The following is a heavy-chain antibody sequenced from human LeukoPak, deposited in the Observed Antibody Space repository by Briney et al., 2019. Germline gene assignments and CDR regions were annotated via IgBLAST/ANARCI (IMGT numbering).Heavy chain of an antibody. D-gene: IGHD6-13*01. J-gene: IGHJ4*02. CDR3: ARDPSYSSSWYVPSGFDY. CDR1: GFSFSRYS. CDR2: ISSSSSTI. Sequence: GGSLRLSCAASGFSFSRYSMNWVRQAPGKGLEWVSYISSSSSTIYYADSVKGRFTISRDNAKNSLYLQMNSLRAEDTAVYYCARDPSYSSSWYVPSGFDYWAREPWSPSPQ. V-gene: IGHV3-48*01.